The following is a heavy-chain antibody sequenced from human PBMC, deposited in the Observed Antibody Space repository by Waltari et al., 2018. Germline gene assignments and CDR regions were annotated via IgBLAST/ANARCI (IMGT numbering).Heavy chain of an antibody. CDR1: GYTFTSYA. CDR2: IEAGKVNT. D-gene: IGHD6-19*01. J-gene: IGHJ5*02. CDR3: ASSISSGWYGNWFYP. Sequence: QVQLVQSGAEVKKPGASVKVSCKASGYTFTSYAMHWVRQAPGQRVEWMGWIEAGKVNTKYSKKFQGRVTITRYASGSIAYMELSSLRSEDTAVYYCASSISSGWYGNWFYPWGQGTLVTVSS. V-gene: IGHV1-3*01.